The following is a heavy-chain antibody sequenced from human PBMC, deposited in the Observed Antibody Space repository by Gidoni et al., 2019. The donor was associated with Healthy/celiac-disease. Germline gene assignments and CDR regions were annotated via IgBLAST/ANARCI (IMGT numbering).Heavy chain of an antibody. CDR2: IYSGGST. CDR1: GFTVSSNY. V-gene: IGHV3-53*02. D-gene: IGHD2-21*02. CDR3: ARSCGGDCYYFQH. Sequence: EVQLVETGGGLIQPGGSLRLSCAASGFTVSSNYMSWVRQAPGKGLEWVSVIYSGGSTYYADSVKGRFTISRDNSKNTLYLQMNSLRAEDTAVYYCARSCGGDCYYFQHWGQGTLVTVSS. J-gene: IGHJ1*01.